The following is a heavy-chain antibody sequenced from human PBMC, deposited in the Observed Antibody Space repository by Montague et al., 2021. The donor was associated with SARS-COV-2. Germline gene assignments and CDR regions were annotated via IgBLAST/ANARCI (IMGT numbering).Heavy chain of an antibody. Sequence: SLRLSCAASGFTFSSYRVNWVRQAPGKGLEWISYTSSSTNIIYYADSVKGRFTISRDNARNSLYLQMNSLRVDDTAVYYCAKDLVLRAARPDALDVWGQGTVVTVSS. V-gene: IGHV3-48*04. J-gene: IGHJ3*01. CDR1: GFTFSSYR. D-gene: IGHD6-6*01. CDR2: TSSSTNII. CDR3: AKDLVLRAARPDALDV.